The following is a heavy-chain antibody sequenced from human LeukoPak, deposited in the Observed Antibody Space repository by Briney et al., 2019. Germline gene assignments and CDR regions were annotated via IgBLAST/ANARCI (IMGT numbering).Heavy chain of an antibody. V-gene: IGHV3-48*01. CDR2: ISSSRSTI. D-gene: IGHD6-19*01. J-gene: IGHJ3*02. Sequence: GGSLRLSCAASGFTFSSYSMNWVRQAPGKGLEWVSYISSSRSTIYYADSVKGRFTISRDNAKNSLYLQMNSLRAEDTAVYYCASGSSGWYGYNDAFDIWGQGTMVTVSS. CDR1: GFTFSSYS. CDR3: ASGSSGWYGYNDAFDI.